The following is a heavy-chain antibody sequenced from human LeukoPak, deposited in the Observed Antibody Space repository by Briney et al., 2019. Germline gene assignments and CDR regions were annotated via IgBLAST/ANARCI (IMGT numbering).Heavy chain of an antibody. Sequence: ASVKVPCKASGGTFSSYAISWVRQAPGQGLEWMGGIIPIFGTANYAQKFQGRVTITADKSTSTAYMELSSLRSEDTAVYYCARSIVQRQQLAWDYYYYYMDVWGKGTTVTVSS. D-gene: IGHD6-13*01. CDR1: GGTFSSYA. V-gene: IGHV1-69*06. CDR3: ARSIVQRQQLAWDYYYYYMDV. J-gene: IGHJ6*03. CDR2: IIPIFGTA.